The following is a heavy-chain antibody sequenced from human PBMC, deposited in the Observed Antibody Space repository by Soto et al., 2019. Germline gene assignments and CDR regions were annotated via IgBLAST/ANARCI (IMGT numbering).Heavy chain of an antibody. CDR2: IYWDDDK. J-gene: IGHJ5*02. D-gene: IGHD3-10*01. CDR3: APRLPHYGLGRERGSWFDP. Sequence: QITLKESGPTLVRPTQTLTLTCTFSGFSLSTTGVGVGWIRQPPGKALEWLALIYWDDDKRYSPSLKSRLTITKDTSKNEVILTMTNMDPVDTARYYCAPRLPHYGLGRERGSWFDPWGQGTLVTVSS. CDR1: GFSLSTTGVG. V-gene: IGHV2-5*02.